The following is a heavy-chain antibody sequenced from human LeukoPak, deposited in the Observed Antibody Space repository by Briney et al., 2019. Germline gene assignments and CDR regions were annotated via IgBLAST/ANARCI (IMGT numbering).Heavy chain of an antibody. Sequence: GASVKVSCKASGYTLTSYGISWVRQAPGQGLEWMGWISAYNGNTNYAQKLQGRVTMTTDTSTSTAYMELRSLRSDDTAVYYCARDLPYCGGDCYSNGMDVWGKGTTVTVSS. CDR2: ISAYNGNT. J-gene: IGHJ6*04. CDR3: ARDLPYCGGDCYSNGMDV. D-gene: IGHD2-21*02. V-gene: IGHV1-18*04. CDR1: GYTLTSYG.